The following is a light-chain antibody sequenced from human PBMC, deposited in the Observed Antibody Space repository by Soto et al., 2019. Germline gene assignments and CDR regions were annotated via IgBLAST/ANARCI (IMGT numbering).Light chain of an antibody. V-gene: IGKV1-8*01. CDR2: DAS. CDR3: QQFYNYPRT. J-gene: IGKJ1*01. Sequence: AIRMTQSPSSFSASTGDRVSMTCRATQDIGTYLAWYQQIPGKAPKLLIYDASTLQTGVPSRFSGSGSGTDFTLTISYLQSEDFGTYYCQQFYNYPRTFGQGTNVDIK. CDR1: QDIGTY.